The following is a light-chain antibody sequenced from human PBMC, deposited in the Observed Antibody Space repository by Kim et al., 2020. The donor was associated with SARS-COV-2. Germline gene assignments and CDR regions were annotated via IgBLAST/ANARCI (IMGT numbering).Light chain of an antibody. V-gene: IGLV3-21*04. CDR2: YDS. Sequence: PGKTARITCGGNNIGSKSLHWYQQKPDQAPVLVIYYDSDRPSGIPERFSGSNSGNTATLTISRVEAGDEADYYCQVWDSSSDHRGVFGGGTQLTVL. J-gene: IGLJ3*02. CDR1: NIGSKS. CDR3: QVWDSSSDHRGV.